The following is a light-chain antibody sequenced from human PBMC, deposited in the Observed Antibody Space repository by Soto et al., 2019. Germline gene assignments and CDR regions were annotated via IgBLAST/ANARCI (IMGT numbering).Light chain of an antibody. Sequence: QSALTQPPSVSGSPGQSVTISCTGTSSDVGNYNRVSWYQQPPGTAPKLMIYEVTKRPSGVPNRFSASKSGNTASLTISGLQAEDEADYYCTSYTSSRTWVFGGGTKVTVL. CDR1: SSDVGNYNR. CDR3: TSYTSSRTWV. V-gene: IGLV2-18*02. CDR2: EVT. J-gene: IGLJ3*02.